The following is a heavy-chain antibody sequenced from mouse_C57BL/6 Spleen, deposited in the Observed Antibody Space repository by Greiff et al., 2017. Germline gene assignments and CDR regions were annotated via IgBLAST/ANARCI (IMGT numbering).Heavy chain of an antibody. Sequence: VQLQQSGAELVRPGASVKLSCTASGFNIKDYYMHWVKQRPEQGLEWIGRIDPEDGDTEYAPKFQGKDTMTADTAANTAYLQLSSLTSEDTAVYYCTTKEYDGSWFAYWGQGTLVTVSA. D-gene: IGHD2-14*01. J-gene: IGHJ3*01. CDR1: GFNIKDYY. V-gene: IGHV14-1*01. CDR2: IDPEDGDT. CDR3: TTKEYDGSWFAY.